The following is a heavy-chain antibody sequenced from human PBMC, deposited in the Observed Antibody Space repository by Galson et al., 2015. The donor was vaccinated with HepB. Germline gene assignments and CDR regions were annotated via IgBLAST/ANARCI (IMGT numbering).Heavy chain of an antibody. CDR2: ISGSSSST. D-gene: IGHD3-9*01. V-gene: IGHV3-23*01. J-gene: IGHJ4*02. CDR1: GFTFSSYA. Sequence: SLRLSCAASGFTFSSYAMSWVRQAPGKGLEWVSAISGSSSSTYYTDSVKGRFTISRDNSKNTLYLQMNRLRAEDTTVYYCAKSDDILTGYYDCWGQGTLVTVSS. CDR3: AKSDDILTGYYDC.